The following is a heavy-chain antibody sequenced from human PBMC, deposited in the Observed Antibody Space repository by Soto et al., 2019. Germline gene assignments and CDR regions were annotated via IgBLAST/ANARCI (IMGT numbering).Heavy chain of an antibody. CDR3: ARRARDGYNSSIDY. D-gene: IGHD5-12*01. V-gene: IGHV3-23*01. Sequence: EVQLLESGGGLVQPGGSLRLSCAASAFTFTNHAMNWVRQAPGKGLEWVSGVSGRGDRTSYADSVKGRFTVSRDNSKSTLYLQINNLRAEDTAVYYCARRARDGYNSSIDYWGQGTPVTVSS. CDR1: AFTFTNHA. J-gene: IGHJ4*02. CDR2: VSGRGDRT.